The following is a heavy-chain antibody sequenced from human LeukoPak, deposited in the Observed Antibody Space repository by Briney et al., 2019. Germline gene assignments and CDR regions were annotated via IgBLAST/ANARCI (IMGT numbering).Heavy chain of an antibody. CDR3: ARRGDRICTSMNCPPHSYYYYMDV. CDR1: GFTFSDYG. V-gene: IGHV3-69-1*01. J-gene: IGHJ6*03. D-gene: IGHD2-2*01. Sequence: GGSLRLSCAASGFTFSDYGINWVRQAPGKGLYYADSVKGRFPISRDNAKESVYLHMSSLRAEDTAVYYCARRGDRICTSMNCPPHSYYYYMDVWGKGTTVSVS.